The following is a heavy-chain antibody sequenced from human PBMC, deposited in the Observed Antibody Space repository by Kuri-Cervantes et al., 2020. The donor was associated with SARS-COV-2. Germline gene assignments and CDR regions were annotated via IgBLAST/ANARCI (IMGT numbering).Heavy chain of an antibody. Sequence: SETLSLTCDVSGVSVSHGSYTWSWIRQPAGKGLEWIGRIYTSGSTNYNPSLKSRVTMSVDTSKNQFSLKLSSVTAADTAVYYCATYGEAFDIWGQGTMVTVSS. V-gene: IGHV4-61*02. J-gene: IGHJ3*02. CDR3: ATYGEAFDI. D-gene: IGHD4-17*01. CDR2: IYTSGST. CDR1: GVSVSHGSYT.